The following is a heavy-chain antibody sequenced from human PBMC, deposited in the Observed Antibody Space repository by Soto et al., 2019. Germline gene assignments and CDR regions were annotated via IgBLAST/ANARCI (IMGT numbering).Heavy chain of an antibody. Sequence: QVQLVQSGAEEKKPGASVKVSCKASGYTFTSYAMHWVRQAPGQRLEWMGWINAGNGNTKYSQKFQGRVTITRDTSALTAYLDPSSLRSEDTAVYYCARRGGWYVWFDPLGQGTLVTVSS. J-gene: IGHJ5*02. D-gene: IGHD6-19*01. CDR2: INAGNGNT. V-gene: IGHV1-3*05. CDR3: ARRGGWYVWFDP. CDR1: GYTFTSYA.